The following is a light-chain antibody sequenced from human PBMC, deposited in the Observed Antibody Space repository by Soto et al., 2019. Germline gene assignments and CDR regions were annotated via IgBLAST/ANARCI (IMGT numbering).Light chain of an antibody. Sequence: DIVMTQSPDSLAVSLGERATINCKSSQSVFYSSNNKNYLAWYQQKPGQPPKLLIYWASTRESGVPDRFSGSGSGTDFTLTISSLQAEDVAVYYCQQYYSPWTFGQGTNVEIK. CDR3: QQYYSPWT. J-gene: IGKJ1*01. V-gene: IGKV4-1*01. CDR2: WAS. CDR1: QSVFYSSNNKNY.